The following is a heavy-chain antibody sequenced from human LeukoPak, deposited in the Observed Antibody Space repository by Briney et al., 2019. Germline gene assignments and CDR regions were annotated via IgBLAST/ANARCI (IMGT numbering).Heavy chain of an antibody. CDR3: ASSGWYSTPNWFDP. J-gene: IGHJ5*02. CDR2: IKEDGSEK. D-gene: IGHD6-19*01. Sequence: GGSLRLSCAASGFTFSRSWMHWVRQAPGKGPEWVASIKEDGSEKYYVDSVKGRFTISRDNAKNSLYLQMNSLRAEDTAMYYCASSGWYSTPNWFDPWGQGTLVIVSS. V-gene: IGHV3-7*01. CDR1: GFTFSRSW.